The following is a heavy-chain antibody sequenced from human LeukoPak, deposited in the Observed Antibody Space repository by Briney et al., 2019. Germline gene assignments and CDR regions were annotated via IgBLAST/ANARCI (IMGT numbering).Heavy chain of an antibody. CDR1: GYTFTGYY. D-gene: IGHD6-13*01. CDR3: ARGGAAAGTAPYGAPY. V-gene: IGHV1-2*02. CDR2: INPNSGGT. J-gene: IGHJ4*02. Sequence: ASVKVSCKASGYTFTGYYMHWVRQAPGQGLEWMGWINPNSGGTNYAQKFQGRVTMTRGTSISTAYMELSRLRSDDTAVYYCARGGAAAGTAPYGAPYWGQGTLVTVSS.